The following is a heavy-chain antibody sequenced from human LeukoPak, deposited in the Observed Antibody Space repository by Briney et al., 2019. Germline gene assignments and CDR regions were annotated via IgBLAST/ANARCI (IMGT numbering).Heavy chain of an antibody. CDR1: GFTFSSYS. D-gene: IGHD3-22*01. J-gene: IGHJ4*02. V-gene: IGHV3-48*01. CDR3: AGDGKYYDWEFDY. Sequence: GGSLRLSCAASGFTFSSYSMNWVRQAPGKGLEWVSYISSSSSTIYYADSVKGRFTISRDNSKNTLYLQMNSLRAEDTAVYYCAGDGKYYDWEFDYWGQGTLVTVSS. CDR2: ISSSSSTI.